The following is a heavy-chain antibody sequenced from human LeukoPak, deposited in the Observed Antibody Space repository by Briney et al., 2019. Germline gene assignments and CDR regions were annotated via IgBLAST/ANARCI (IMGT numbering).Heavy chain of an antibody. CDR2: INHSGST. CDR1: GGSFSGYY. CDR3: AKGWNSGYDQTFDY. Sequence: SETLSLTCAVYGGSFSGYYWSWIRQPPGKGLEWIGEINHSGSTNYNPSLKSRVAISVDTSKNQFSLKLSSVTAADTAVYYCAKGWNSGYDQTFDYWGQGTLVTVSS. J-gene: IGHJ4*02. V-gene: IGHV4-34*01. D-gene: IGHD5-12*01.